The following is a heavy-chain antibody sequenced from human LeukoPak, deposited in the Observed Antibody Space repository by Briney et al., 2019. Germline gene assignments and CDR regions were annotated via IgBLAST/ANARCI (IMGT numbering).Heavy chain of an antibody. D-gene: IGHD6-13*01. CDR2: TSYDGGNE. Sequence: GGSLRLSCAASGFTFSSYGMHWVRQAAGKGLEWVAVTSYDGGNEYYAYSVKGRFTISRDNSKNTLYLKMNSLRAEDTAVYYCAKDLPFKGIAAAGGLDYWGQGTLVTVSS. V-gene: IGHV3-30*18. CDR1: GFTFSSYG. CDR3: AKDLPFKGIAAAGGLDY. J-gene: IGHJ4*02.